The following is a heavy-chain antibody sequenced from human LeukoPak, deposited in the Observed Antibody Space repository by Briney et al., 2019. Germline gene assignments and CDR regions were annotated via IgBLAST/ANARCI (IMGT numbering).Heavy chain of an antibody. Sequence: SETLSLTCTVSGGSISSYYWSWIRQPPGKGLEWIGSIYYSGSTYYNPSLKSRVTISVDTSKNQFSLKLSSVTAADTAVYYCAREGGPYSSSFNWFDPWGQGTLVTVSS. CDR2: IYYSGST. CDR1: GGSISSYY. J-gene: IGHJ5*02. D-gene: IGHD6-6*01. V-gene: IGHV4-39*07. CDR3: AREGGPYSSSFNWFDP.